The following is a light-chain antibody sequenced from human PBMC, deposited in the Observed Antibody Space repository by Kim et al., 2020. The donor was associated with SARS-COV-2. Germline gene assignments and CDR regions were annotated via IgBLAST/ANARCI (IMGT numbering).Light chain of an antibody. Sequence: QSALTQPASVSGSPGQSITISCTGTSSDIGAFHYVSWYQQHPGTAPKLLIYDVSNRPSGVSIRFSGSKSGNTASLTISGLQADDEADYYCYSYTSSITVVFGGGTQLTVL. J-gene: IGLJ3*02. CDR1: SSDIGAFHY. V-gene: IGLV2-14*03. CDR3: YSYTSSITVV. CDR2: DVS.